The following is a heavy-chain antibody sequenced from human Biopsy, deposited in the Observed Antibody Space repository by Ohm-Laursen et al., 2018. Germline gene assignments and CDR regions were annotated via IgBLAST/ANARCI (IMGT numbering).Heavy chain of an antibody. V-gene: IGHV3-64*01. CDR3: ARAGDFGSRGAGDY. D-gene: IGHD3-10*01. CDR1: GFLFSRHA. CDR2: ISNTGDGT. Sequence: SLRLSCAASGFLFSRHAMHWVRQAPGKGLEYVSAISNTGDGTYYANSVKGRFTVSRDNSGNGLYLQMDSLRIEDTAIYFCARAGDFGSRGAGDYWGRGTLVTVSS. J-gene: IGHJ4*02.